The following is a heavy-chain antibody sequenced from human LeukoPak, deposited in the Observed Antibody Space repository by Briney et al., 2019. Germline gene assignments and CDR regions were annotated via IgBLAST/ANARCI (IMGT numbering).Heavy chain of an antibody. CDR1: GGSMSPYH. Sequence: SETLSLTCTVSGGSMSPYHWGWIRQPPGKGLEWTGYIYYSGSTNYNPSLKSRVTISVDTSKNQFSLKLSSVTAADTAVYYCASHYSGSYTWGQGTLVTVSS. D-gene: IGHD1-26*01. V-gene: IGHV4-59*08. J-gene: IGHJ5*02. CDR3: ASHYSGSYT. CDR2: IYYSGST.